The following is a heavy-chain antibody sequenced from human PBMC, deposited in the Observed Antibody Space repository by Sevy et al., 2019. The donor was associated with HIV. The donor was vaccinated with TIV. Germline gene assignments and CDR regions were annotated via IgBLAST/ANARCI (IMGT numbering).Heavy chain of an antibody. J-gene: IGHJ3*02. CDR2: VYYTGGT. CDR3: TRRNDFDI. Sequence: SENLSLTCTVSGGSINSDHWNWIRQPPGKGLEWIGYVYYTGGTNYSPSLKNRVTISVDRTKNQFSLKLTSVTAADTAVYYCTRRNDFDIWGQGTMVAVSS. V-gene: IGHV4-59*08. CDR1: GGSINSDH.